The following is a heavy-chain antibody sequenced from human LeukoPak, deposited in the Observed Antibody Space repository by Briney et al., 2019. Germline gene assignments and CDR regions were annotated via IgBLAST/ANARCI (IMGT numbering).Heavy chain of an antibody. J-gene: IGHJ4*02. D-gene: IGHD2-21*01. V-gene: IGHV4-39*01. CDR2: IYYSGST. Sequence: PSETLSLTCTVSGGSISSSSYYWGWIRQPPGKGQEWIGSIYYSGSTYYNPSLKSRVTISVDTSKNQFSLKLGSVTAADTAVYYCARLIGASAFDYWGQGTLVTVSS. CDR3: ARLIGASAFDY. CDR1: GGSISSSSYY.